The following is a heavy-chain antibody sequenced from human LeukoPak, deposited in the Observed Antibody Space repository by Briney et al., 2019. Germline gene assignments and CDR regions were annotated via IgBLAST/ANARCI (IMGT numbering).Heavy chain of an antibody. J-gene: IGHJ3*02. V-gene: IGHV1-18*01. Sequence: ASVKVSCKASGYTFTNYGVSWVRQAPGQGLEWMGWISAYNGMTNYAQTHQGRVTMTTDTSTSTAYIELRGLRSDDTAVYYCARGGSIADAFDMWGQGTMVTVSS. CDR2: ISAYNGMT. CDR3: ARGGSIADAFDM. CDR1: GYTFTNYG. D-gene: IGHD3-10*01.